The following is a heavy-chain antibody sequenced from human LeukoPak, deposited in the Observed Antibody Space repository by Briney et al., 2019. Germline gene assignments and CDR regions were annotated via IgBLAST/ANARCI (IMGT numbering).Heavy chain of an antibody. CDR1: GFTFSSCG. CDR3: ARYTNGLDS. J-gene: IGHJ4*02. D-gene: IGHD2-8*01. Sequence: GGSLRLSCAASGFTFSSCGFNWVRQAPGKGLEWVSSIGPTGTDRYYADSVRGRFTISRDNAKNSLYLQMNSLRAEDTAVYFCARYTNGLDSWGQGTLVTVSS. V-gene: IGHV3-21*01. CDR2: IGPTGTDR.